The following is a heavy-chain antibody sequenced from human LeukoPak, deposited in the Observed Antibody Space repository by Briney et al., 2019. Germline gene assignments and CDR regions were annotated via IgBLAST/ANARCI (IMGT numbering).Heavy chain of an antibody. D-gene: IGHD5-18*01. CDR3: ARVGSSSYGFGY. J-gene: IGHJ4*02. CDR2: VDAGNGNT. CDR1: GYTFTTYA. Sequence: ASVKVSCKASGYTFTTYAMHWVRQAPGQRLEWMGWVDAGNGNTKYSQKFRGRVTITRDTSASTAYMELSGLRSEDTAVYYCARVGSSSYGFGYWGQGTLVTVSS. V-gene: IGHV1-3*01.